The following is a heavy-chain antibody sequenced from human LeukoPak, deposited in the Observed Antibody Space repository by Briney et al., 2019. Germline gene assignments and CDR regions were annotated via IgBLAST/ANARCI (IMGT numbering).Heavy chain of an antibody. D-gene: IGHD3-10*01. V-gene: IGHV3-74*01. CDR3: TRPEFGGSGMSCGH. CDR1: GFTFSSYW. Sequence: PGGSLRLSCAASGFTFSSYWMHWVRQAPGKGLVWVSIINTDGSVTRYADSVKGRFTISRDNAKNTVYLQMNSLRAEDTGVYFCTRPEFGGSGMSCGHWGQGTLVTVSS. CDR2: INTDGSVT. J-gene: IGHJ4*02.